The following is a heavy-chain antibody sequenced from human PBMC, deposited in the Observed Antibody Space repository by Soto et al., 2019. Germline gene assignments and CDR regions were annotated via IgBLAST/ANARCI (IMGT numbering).Heavy chain of an antibody. CDR2: INHSGST. Sequence: QVQLQQWGAGLLKPSETLSLTCAVYGGSFSGYYWSWIRQPPGKGLEWIGEINHSGSTNYNPSLKSRVXXSXDXXKNQCSLKLSSVTAADTAVYYCARGSWYRWLQFSYWGQGTLVTVSS. CDR3: ARGSWYRWLQFSY. D-gene: IGHD5-12*01. CDR1: GGSFSGYY. J-gene: IGHJ4*02. V-gene: IGHV4-34*01.